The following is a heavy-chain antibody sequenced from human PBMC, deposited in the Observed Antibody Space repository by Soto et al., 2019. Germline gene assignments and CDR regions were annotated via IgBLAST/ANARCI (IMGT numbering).Heavy chain of an antibody. CDR2: IYYNGRT. CDR3: VRQSPYGSGSYSDY. CDR1: GGSISSNSHY. Sequence: PSETLSLTCTVSGGSISSNSHYWGWIRQPPGKGLEWIGNIYYNGRTYYNPSLKSRVTISADTSKNRFSLKLSSVTAADTALYFCVRQSPYGSGSYSDYWGQGALVTVSS. J-gene: IGHJ4*02. D-gene: IGHD3-10*01. V-gene: IGHV4-39*01.